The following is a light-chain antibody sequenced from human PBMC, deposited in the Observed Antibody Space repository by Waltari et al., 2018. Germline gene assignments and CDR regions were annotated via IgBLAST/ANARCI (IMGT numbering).Light chain of an antibody. J-gene: IGLJ2*01. CDR1: SSNVGTNT. CDR2: GDD. Sequence: QSVVTQPPSVSGTPGQRVTVSCSGSSSNVGTNTVTWYRQLPGTAPQLLIYGDDLRPSGVPDRFSASKSGTSASLAISGLHSEDEAEYYCAAWDDTLNAVLFGGGTKLTVL. CDR3: AAWDDTLNAVL. V-gene: IGLV1-44*01.